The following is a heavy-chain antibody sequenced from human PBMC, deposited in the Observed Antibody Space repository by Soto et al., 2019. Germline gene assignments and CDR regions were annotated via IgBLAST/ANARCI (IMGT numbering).Heavy chain of an antibody. Sequence: SLIMSLTSTVSGENIISSNSYRGMKKKPPGKGLEWIGSIYYSGSTYYNPSLKSRVTISVDTSKNQFSLKLSSVTAADTAVYYCARLITGTTMGAFDYWGQGTLVTVSS. CDR1: GENIISSNSY. CDR2: IYYSGST. CDR3: ARLITGTTMGAFDY. J-gene: IGHJ4*02. D-gene: IGHD1-7*01. V-gene: IGHV4-39*01.